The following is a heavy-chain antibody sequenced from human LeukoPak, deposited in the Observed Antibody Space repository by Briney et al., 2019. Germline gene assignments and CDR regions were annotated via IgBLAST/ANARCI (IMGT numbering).Heavy chain of an antibody. Sequence: SVKVSCKASGGTFSSYAISWVRQAPGQGLEWMGGIIPIFGTANYAQKFQGRVTITADESTSTAYMELSSLRSEDTAVYYCARDCRGGSCYAAFDYWGQGTLVPVSS. CDR1: GGTFSSYA. D-gene: IGHD2-15*01. J-gene: IGHJ4*02. V-gene: IGHV1-69*01. CDR2: IIPIFGTA. CDR3: ARDCRGGSCYAAFDY.